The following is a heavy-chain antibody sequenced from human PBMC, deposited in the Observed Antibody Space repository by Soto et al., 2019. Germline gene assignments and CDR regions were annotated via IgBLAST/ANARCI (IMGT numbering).Heavy chain of an antibody. D-gene: IGHD3-22*01. V-gene: IGHV3-53*01. CDR3: ARGFYYDSSGYFFSPFDY. J-gene: IGHJ4*02. CDR2: IYSAGTT. CDR1: GFIVSSYY. Sequence: GGSLRLSCAASGFIVSSYYMTWVRQAPGKGLEWVSVIYSAGTTSYADSVKGRFIISRDNSKNSLYLLMNSLRAEDTAVYYCARGFYYDSSGYFFSPFDYWGQGTLVTVSP.